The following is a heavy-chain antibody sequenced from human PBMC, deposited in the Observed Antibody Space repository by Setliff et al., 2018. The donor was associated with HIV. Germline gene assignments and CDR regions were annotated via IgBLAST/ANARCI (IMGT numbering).Heavy chain of an antibody. D-gene: IGHD2-8*02. Sequence: PSETLSLTCSVSGVSISGHYWTWVRQPPGKGLEWIGYIYTSGTTEYNPSLESRVTISLDTAKDQVSLKLRSVTAADTALYYCARLIYTGLLYLDYWGLGMLVTVSS. V-gene: IGHV4-4*09. CDR3: ARLIYTGLLYLDY. CDR2: IYTSGTT. CDR1: GVSISGHY. J-gene: IGHJ4*02.